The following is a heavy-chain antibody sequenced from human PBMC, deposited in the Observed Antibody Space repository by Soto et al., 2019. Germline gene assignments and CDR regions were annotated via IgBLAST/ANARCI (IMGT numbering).Heavy chain of an antibody. CDR1: VFTFRRFA. J-gene: IGHJ4*02. V-gene: IGHV3-30-3*01. CDR3: ARSRSGAVPDSLGF. D-gene: IGHD3-10*01. CDR2: ISKDGSVK. Sequence: GSLRLSCAASVFTFRRFAIHWVRQAPGKGLEWVAVISKDGSVKYYADSVKGRFTISRDNSESTLFLQMNSLTNEDTAVYHCARSRSGAVPDSLGFWGQGTLVTVSS.